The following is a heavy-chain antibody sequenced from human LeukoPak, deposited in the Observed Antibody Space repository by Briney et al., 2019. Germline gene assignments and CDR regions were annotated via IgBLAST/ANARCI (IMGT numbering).Heavy chain of an antibody. J-gene: IGHJ4*02. CDR1: GCTFIGHY. Sequence: ASVKVSCKASGCTFIGHYIHWVRQAPGQGLEWMGWINPSSGGANYAQKSQGRVTMTRGTSTSTAFMELSSLRSDDTAVYYCATAFNGYYFDFWGQGTQVTVSS. V-gene: IGHV1-2*02. CDR3: ATAFNGYYFDF. CDR2: INPSSGGA.